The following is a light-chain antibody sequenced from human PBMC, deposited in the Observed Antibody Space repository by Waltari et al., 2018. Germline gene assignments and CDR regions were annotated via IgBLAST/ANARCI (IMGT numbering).Light chain of an antibody. CDR1: STYVGGFDY. CDR3: SAFSSRSLPFV. Sequence: QSALTQPASVSGSPGQSITISCTGTSTYVGGFDYVSLYQQQPGQAPKRLISDVSTPPSGVSHRLSGSRSGNTASLTISGLQAEDEAEYCCSAFSSRSLPFVFGTGTQVTVL. CDR2: DVS. V-gene: IGLV2-14*03. J-gene: IGLJ1*01.